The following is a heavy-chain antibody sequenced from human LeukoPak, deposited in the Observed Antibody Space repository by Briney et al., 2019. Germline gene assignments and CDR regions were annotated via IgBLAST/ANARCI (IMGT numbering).Heavy chain of an antibody. V-gene: IGHV4-34*01. J-gene: IGHJ4*02. Sequence: PSETLSLTCAVYGGSFSGYYWSWIRQPPGKGLEWIGEINHSGSTNYNPSPKSRVTISVDTSKNQFSLKLSSVTAADTAVYYCARVVGVRAETFDHWGQGTLVAVSS. CDR1: GGSFSGYY. D-gene: IGHD2-8*01. CDR2: INHSGST. CDR3: ARVVGVRAETFDH.